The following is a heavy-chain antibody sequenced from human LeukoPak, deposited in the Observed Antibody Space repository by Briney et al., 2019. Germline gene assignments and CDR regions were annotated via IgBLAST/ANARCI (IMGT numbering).Heavy chain of an antibody. CDR1: DDSITMYY. D-gene: IGHD3-9*01. V-gene: IGHV4-59*08. CDR2: VDHTGST. CDR3: ARRTILTGSDY. Sequence: SETLSLTCSVSDDSITMYYWTWIRQPPGKGLEWIGYVDHTGSTNFNPSLNGRVSISRDTTKNLFSLRLRSVTAADTAVYYCARRTILTGSDYWGQGTLVTVSS. J-gene: IGHJ4*02.